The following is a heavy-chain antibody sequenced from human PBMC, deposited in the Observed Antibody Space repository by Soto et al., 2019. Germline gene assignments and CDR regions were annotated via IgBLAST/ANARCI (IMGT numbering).Heavy chain of an antibody. V-gene: IGHV3-23*01. J-gene: IGHJ5*02. CDR3: ARRGSGGWFDP. D-gene: IGHD3-16*01. CDR2: ISGSGGST. CDR1: GFTFSSYA. Sequence: GGSLRLSCAASGFTFSSYAMSWVRQAPGKGLEWVSVISGSGGSTYYADSVKGRFTISRDNSKNTLYLQMNSLRAEDTAVYYCARRGSGGWFDPWGQGTLVTVSS.